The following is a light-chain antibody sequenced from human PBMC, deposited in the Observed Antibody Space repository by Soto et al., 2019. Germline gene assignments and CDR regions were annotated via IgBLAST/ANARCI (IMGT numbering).Light chain of an antibody. V-gene: IGKV1-27*01. CDR3: QKYNSAPLT. CDR2: AAS. J-gene: IGKJ4*01. CDR1: QGISTY. Sequence: DIQMTQSPSTLPASVGDRVTITCRASQGISTYLNWYQQKPGKAPKLLIYAASTLQSGVPSRFSGSGSGTDFTLTISSLQPEDVATYYCQKYNSAPLTFGGGTKVDIK.